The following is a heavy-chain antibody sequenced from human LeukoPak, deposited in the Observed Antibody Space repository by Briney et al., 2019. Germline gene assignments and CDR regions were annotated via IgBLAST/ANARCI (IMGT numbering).Heavy chain of an antibody. Sequence: PGGSLRLSCVASGFTFSSYSINWVRQAPGKGLEWVSSISSGGTFMYYADSVKGRFTISRGNAKNSLYLHMNSLRAEDTALYYCAKDISVGTTPYYFDSWGQGTLVTVSS. J-gene: IGHJ4*02. V-gene: IGHV3-21*04. CDR2: ISSGGTFM. CDR1: GFTFSSYS. CDR3: AKDISVGTTPYYFDS. D-gene: IGHD1-26*01.